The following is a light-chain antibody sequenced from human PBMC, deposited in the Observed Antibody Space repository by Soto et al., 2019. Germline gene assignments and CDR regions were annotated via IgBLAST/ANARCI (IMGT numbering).Light chain of an antibody. CDR2: DTS. J-gene: IGKJ1*01. CDR1: QGIGDT. Sequence: EVVMTQSPATLSVSPGEGVTLSCRASQGIGDTLAWYQHKPGQTPRLLIYDTSTRASGVPARFSGSGSGTEFTLTINSLQSEDSAVYYCQQHNQWPITFGQGTKVDIK. CDR3: QQHNQWPIT. V-gene: IGKV3-15*01.